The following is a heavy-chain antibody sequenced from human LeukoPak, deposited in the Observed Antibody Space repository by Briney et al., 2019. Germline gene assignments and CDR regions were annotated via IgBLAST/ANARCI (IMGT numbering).Heavy chain of an antibody. CDR3: ARTNPGYGDYGTDY. J-gene: IGHJ4*02. Sequence: SETLSLTCTVSGGSISSYYWSWIRQPPGKGLEWIGYIYYSGGTNYNPSLKSRVTISVDTSKNQFSLKLSSVTAADTAVYYCARTNPGYGDYGTDYWGQGTLVTVSS. CDR1: GGSISSYY. CDR2: IYYSGGT. V-gene: IGHV4-59*08. D-gene: IGHD4-17*01.